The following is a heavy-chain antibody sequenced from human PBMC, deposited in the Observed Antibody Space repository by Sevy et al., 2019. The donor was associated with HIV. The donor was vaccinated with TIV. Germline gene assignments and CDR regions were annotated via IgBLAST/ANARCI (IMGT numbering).Heavy chain of an antibody. D-gene: IGHD1-26*01. CDR1: GFIFGDYG. CDR2: FKSKIHGGTT. Sequence: GGSLRLSCTASGFIFGDYGMSWVRQAPGKGLEWIAFFKSKIHGGTTENAASVKGRFTISRDDSKNIVYLQMSNLKTEDTAVXYCTRWSGSQSIFDYWGQGTLVTVSS. V-gene: IGHV3-49*04. CDR3: TRWSGSQSIFDY. J-gene: IGHJ4*02.